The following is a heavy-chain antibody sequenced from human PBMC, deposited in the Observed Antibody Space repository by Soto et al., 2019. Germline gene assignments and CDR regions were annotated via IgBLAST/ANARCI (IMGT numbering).Heavy chain of an antibody. Sequence: SVKGSCKASGGSFSSYAISWVRQAPGQGLEWMGGIIPIFGTANYAQKFQGRVTITADESTSTAYMELSSLRSEDTAVYYCAGSGLKTTSIAAAGILVRDYYYYGMDVWGQGTTVTVSS. CDR3: AGSGLKTTSIAAAGILVRDYYYYGMDV. CDR2: IIPIFGTA. D-gene: IGHD6-13*01. J-gene: IGHJ6*02. CDR1: GGSFSSYA. V-gene: IGHV1-69*13.